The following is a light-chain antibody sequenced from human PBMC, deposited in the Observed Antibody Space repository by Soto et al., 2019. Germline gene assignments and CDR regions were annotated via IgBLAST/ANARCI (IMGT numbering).Light chain of an antibody. Sequence: SYELTQPPSVSVSPGQTDSITCCGDKLGDKYACWYQQKPGQSPVLVIYQDTKRPSGIPERFSGSNSGNTATLTISGTQAMDEADYDCQAWDSNTDYVFGTGSKVTVL. CDR1: KLGDKY. J-gene: IGLJ1*01. CDR2: QDT. CDR3: QAWDSNTDYV. V-gene: IGLV3-1*01.